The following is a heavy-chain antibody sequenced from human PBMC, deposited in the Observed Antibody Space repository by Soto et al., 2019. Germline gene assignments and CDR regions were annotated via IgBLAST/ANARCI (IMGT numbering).Heavy chain of an antibody. V-gene: IGHV4-31*03. D-gene: IGHD2-15*01. CDR2: IYHSGST. Sequence: QVQLQESGPGLVKPSQTLSLTCTVSGGSISTGGNYWSWIRQHPGKGLEWIGHIYHSGSTYYNPSRKSRVTISVDTSKNQFSLKLSSVTAADTAVYYCARARGYCSGGSCYCGFDPWGQGTLVTVSS. J-gene: IGHJ5*02. CDR1: GGSISTGGNY. CDR3: ARARGYCSGGSCYCGFDP.